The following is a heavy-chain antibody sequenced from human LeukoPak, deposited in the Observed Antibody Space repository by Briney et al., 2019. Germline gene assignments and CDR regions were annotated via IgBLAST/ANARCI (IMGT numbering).Heavy chain of an antibody. D-gene: IGHD3-10*01. CDR2: IHPDGGST. CDR3: TTLKGSFDN. V-gene: IGHV1-46*01. CDR1: GYTFTSYY. Sequence: GASVKLSRKASGYTFTSYYIDWARQAPGQALECMAKIHPDGGSTKYAQRFQGRVTMTRDRSTSTVYMELSSLTSEDTAVYYCTTLKGSFDNWGQGTLVTVSS. J-gene: IGHJ4*02.